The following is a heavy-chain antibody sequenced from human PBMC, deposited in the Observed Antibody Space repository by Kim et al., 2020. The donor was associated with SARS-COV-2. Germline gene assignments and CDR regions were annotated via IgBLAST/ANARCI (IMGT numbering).Heavy chain of an antibody. CDR2: ISYDGSNK. Sequence: GGSLRLSCAASGFTFSSYGMHWVRQAPGKGLEWVAVISYDGSNKYYADSVKGRFTISRDNSKNTLYLQMNSLRAEDTAVYYCARGGQWFGELSHFDYWGQGPLVTVSS. CDR3: ARGGQWFGELSHFDY. J-gene: IGHJ4*02. CDR1: GFTFSSYG. D-gene: IGHD3-10*01. V-gene: IGHV3-33*05.